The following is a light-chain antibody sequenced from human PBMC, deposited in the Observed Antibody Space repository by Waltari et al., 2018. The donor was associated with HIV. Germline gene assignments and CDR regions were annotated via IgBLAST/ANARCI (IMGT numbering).Light chain of an antibody. J-gene: IGLJ2*01. CDR3: AAWDDNRNAVV. V-gene: IGLV1-44*01. CDR1: SSNIGSNT. Sequence: QSVLTQPPSASGTPGQRVAISCSGSSSNIGSNTITWYQQLSGTAPKLLINSNNQRPSGVPDRFSGSKSGTSGSLAISGLQSEDEAGYYCAAWDDNRNAVVFGGGTKLTVL. CDR2: SNN.